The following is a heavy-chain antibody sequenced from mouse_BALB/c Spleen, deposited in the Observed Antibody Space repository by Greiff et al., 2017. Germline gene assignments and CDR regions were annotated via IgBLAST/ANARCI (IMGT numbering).Heavy chain of an antibody. J-gene: IGHJ4*01. V-gene: IGHV3-2*02. D-gene: IGHD1-2*01. CDR1: GYSITSDYA. CDR3: ARCGTTATYAMDY. Sequence: EVKLMESGPGLVKPSQSLSLTCTVTGYSITSDYAWNWIRQFPGNKLEWMGYISYSGSTSYNPSPKSRISITRDTSKNQFFLQLNSVTTEDTATYYCARCGTTATYAMDYWGQGTSVTVSS. CDR2: ISYSGST.